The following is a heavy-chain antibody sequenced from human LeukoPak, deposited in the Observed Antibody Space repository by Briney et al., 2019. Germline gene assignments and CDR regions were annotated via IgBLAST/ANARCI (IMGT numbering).Heavy chain of an antibody. CDR1: GFTFSSYW. V-gene: IGHV3-7*01. D-gene: IGHD3-3*01. CDR3: ARIRGYDFWSGYPPTTDYYYYGMDV. CDR2: IKQDGSEE. J-gene: IGHJ6*02. Sequence: GGSLRLSCAASGFTFSSYWVSWVRQAPGKGLEWVANIKQDGSEEYYVDSVKGRFTISRDNAKNSLYLQMNSLRAEDTAVYYCARIRGYDFWSGYPPTTDYYYYGMDVWGQGTTVTVSS.